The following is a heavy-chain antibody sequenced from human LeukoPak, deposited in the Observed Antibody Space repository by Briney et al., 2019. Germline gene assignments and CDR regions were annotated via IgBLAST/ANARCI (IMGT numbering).Heavy chain of an antibody. J-gene: IGHJ4*02. CDR2: VYHSGSA. CDR3: ARAAGYSRSCYDY. Sequence: PSETLSLTCAVSGGSISSYTWWSWVRQPPGKGLKWIGEVYHSGSANYNPSLKSRVTISVDKSKNQFSLRLNSVTAADTAVYYCARAAGYSRSCYDYWGQGTLVTVSS. D-gene: IGHD6-13*01. CDR1: GGSISSYTW. V-gene: IGHV4-4*02.